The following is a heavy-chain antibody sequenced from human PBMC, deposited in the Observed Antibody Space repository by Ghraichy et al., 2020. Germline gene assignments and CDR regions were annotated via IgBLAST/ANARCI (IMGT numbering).Heavy chain of an antibody. CDR1: GFTFSSFA. D-gene: IGHD6-25*01. J-gene: IGHJ5*02. CDR2: ISYDGSKK. Sequence: LNISCAASGFTFSSFAMHWVRQAPGKGLEWVAVISYDGSKKHYADFVKGRLTISRDNSKNTVDVQMDSLRSDDTAIYYCASGRVGAAGMSWGQGTLVTVSS. CDR3: ASGRVGAAGMS. V-gene: IGHV3-30*04.